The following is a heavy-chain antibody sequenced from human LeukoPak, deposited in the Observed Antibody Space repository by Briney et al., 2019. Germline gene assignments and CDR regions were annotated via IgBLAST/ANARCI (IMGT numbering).Heavy chain of an antibody. CDR3: ARELDDLRA. Sequence: SETLSLTCTVSGGSISSGDYYWGWIRQPPGKGLELFVSIYYSGSTYYNPSPKSRATISVDTSKNQCSLKLRPVTSPASAVYYCARELDDLRAWGERTLVTVSS. CDR2: IYYSGST. CDR1: GGSISSGDYY. J-gene: IGHJ5*02. V-gene: IGHV4-30-4*08. D-gene: IGHD1-1*01.